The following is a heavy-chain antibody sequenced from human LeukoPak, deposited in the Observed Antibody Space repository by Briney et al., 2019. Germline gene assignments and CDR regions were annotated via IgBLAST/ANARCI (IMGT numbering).Heavy chain of an antibody. CDR1: GGTFSSYA. J-gene: IGHJ6*03. CDR2: INPIFGTA. D-gene: IGHD2-2*01. V-gene: IGHV1-69*13. CDR3: ARGLGSRSGIVVVPAAYRYYYYYMDV. Sequence: SVKVSCKASGGTFSSYAISWVRQAPGQGLEWMGGINPIFGTANYAQKFQGRVTITADESTSTAYMELSSLRSEDTAVYYCARGLGSRSGIVVVPAAYRYYYYYMDVWGKGTTVTVSS.